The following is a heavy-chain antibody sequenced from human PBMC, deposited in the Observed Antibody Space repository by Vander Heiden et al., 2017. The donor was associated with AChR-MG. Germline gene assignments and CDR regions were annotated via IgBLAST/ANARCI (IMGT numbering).Heavy chain of an antibody. Sequence: QVQLQQWGAGLLQPSETLSPTCAVYGGSFSGYYWSWIRQPPGKGLDWIGEINHSGSTNYNPSLKSRVTISVDTSKNQFSLKLSSVTAADTAVYYCARENVLLWFGELLNYYGMDVWGQGTTVTVSS. CDR2: INHSGST. CDR1: GGSFSGYY. V-gene: IGHV4-34*01. J-gene: IGHJ6*02. D-gene: IGHD3-10*01. CDR3: ARENVLLWFGELLNYYGMDV.